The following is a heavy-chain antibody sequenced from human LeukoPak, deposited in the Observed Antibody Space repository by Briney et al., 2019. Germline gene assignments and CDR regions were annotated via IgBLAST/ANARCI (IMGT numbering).Heavy chain of an antibody. CDR1: GYTFTSHD. Sequence: ASVKVSCKASGYTFTSHDINWVRQATGQGLEWMGWMNPNSGNTGYAQKFQGRVTMTRNISISTAYMELSSLRSEDTAVYYCARRRCSSTSCSSAPLDYWGQGTLVTVSS. D-gene: IGHD2-2*01. V-gene: IGHV1-8*01. CDR3: ARRRCSSTSCSSAPLDY. CDR2: MNPNSGNT. J-gene: IGHJ4*02.